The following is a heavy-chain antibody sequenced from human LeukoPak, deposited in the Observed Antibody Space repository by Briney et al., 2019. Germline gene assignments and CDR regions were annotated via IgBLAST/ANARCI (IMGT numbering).Heavy chain of an antibody. J-gene: IGHJ4*02. CDR2: IYSGGST. D-gene: IGHD2-8*02. CDR3: ARGGSYGTAGPKSDY. Sequence: GGPLKLSCAASGFPVSSNYMGWVRRAPGKGRKGASVIYSGGSTYYADSVKGRFTISRDNSKNTQYLQMNSLRAEDTAVYYCARGGSYGTAGPKSDYWGQGTLVTVSS. V-gene: IGHV3-53*01. CDR1: GFPVSSNY.